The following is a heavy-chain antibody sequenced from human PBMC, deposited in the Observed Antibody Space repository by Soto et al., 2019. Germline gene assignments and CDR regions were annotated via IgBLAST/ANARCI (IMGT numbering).Heavy chain of an antibody. J-gene: IGHJ4*02. D-gene: IGHD3-16*01. CDR3: ARESLGAKGADH. CDR1: GDTFNSYV. CDR2: IIPIIGVT. V-gene: IGHV1-69*17. Sequence: QVQLVQSGAEVKRPGSSVKVSCESSGDTFNSYVISWVRQAPGQGLEWMGGIIPIIGVTHYAQKFQGRVTISALSSTGTAYMELTNLGSEDKALYYCARESLGAKGADHWGQGTLVTVSS.